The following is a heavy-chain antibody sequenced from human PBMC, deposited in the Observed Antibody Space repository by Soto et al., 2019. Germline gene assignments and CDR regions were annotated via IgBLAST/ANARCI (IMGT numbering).Heavy chain of an antibody. J-gene: IGHJ4*02. CDR1: GFTLSDYS. D-gene: IGHD6-6*01. V-gene: IGHV3-11*01. CDR2: IDSRGRTL. CDR3: ARQAARNYIDS. Sequence: GASLGLSCAASGFTLSDYSMSWIRQAPGKGLEWLAFIDSRGRTLSYADSVKGRFTISRDNAKNSLYLQMHSLRADDTAVYYCARQAARNYIDSWGQGDVVTVSS.